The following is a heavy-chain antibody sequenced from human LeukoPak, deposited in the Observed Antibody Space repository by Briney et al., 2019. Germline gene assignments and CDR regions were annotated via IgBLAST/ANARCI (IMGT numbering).Heavy chain of an antibody. V-gene: IGHV3-23*01. D-gene: IGHD1/OR15-1a*01. Sequence: PGGSLRLSCEVSGVSSIYYALAWVRQTPGKGLEWVSSISNSGSDIFDADSVKGRFTISRDNSRNTLYLQMNSLRAEDTGVYYCAQTIERHPPTNFYFGSWDPGSLVTVSS. CDR1: GVSSIYYA. CDR2: ISNSGSDI. CDR3: AQTIERHPPTNFYFGS. J-gene: IGHJ4*01.